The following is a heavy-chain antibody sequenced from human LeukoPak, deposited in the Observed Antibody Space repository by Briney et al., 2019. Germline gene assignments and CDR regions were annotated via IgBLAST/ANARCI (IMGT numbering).Heavy chain of an antibody. CDR3: ARLGRYDVLTGPEY. CDR1: GYNFTNYW. V-gene: IGHV5-51*01. Sequence: GESLKISCQGPGYNFTNYWIGWVRQTPGKGLEWMGIIYPGESDPRYSPSFQGQVTISADKSINTAYLRWGSLKAADTAMYYCARLGRYDVLTGPEYWGQGTLVTVSS. D-gene: IGHD3-9*01. CDR2: IYPGESDP. J-gene: IGHJ4*02.